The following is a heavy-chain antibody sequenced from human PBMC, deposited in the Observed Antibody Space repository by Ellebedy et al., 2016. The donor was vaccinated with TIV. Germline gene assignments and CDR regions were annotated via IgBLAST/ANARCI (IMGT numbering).Heavy chain of an antibody. V-gene: IGHV1-69*06. Sequence: AASVKVSCKASGGTFSTYSTSWVRQAPGQGLDWMGGTIPIFGTTNYAQKFQGRVTITADRSTNTAYLELSGLRSEDTAVYYCAVLRYFDWLLNYYYYGMDVWGQGTTVTVSS. CDR2: TIPIFGTT. J-gene: IGHJ6*02. CDR3: AVLRYFDWLLNYYYYGMDV. CDR1: GGTFSTYS. D-gene: IGHD3-9*01.